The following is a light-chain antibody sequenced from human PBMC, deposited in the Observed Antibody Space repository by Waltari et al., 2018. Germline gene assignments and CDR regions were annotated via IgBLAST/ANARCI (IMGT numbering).Light chain of an antibody. V-gene: IGLV1-40*01. J-gene: IGLJ2*01. CDR1: SSNIGAGYD. CDR3: QSYDSSLRGLV. Sequence: QSVLTQPPSVSGAPGQRVTISCTGSSSNIGAGYDVHWYQQLPGTAPKLLIYGNSTRPSGVPDRFAGSKSGTSASLAITGLQAEDEADYYCQSYDSSLRGLVFGGGTKLTVL. CDR2: GNS.